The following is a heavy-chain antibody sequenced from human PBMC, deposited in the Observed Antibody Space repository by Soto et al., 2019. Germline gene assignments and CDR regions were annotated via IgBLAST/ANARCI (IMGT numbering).Heavy chain of an antibody. J-gene: IGHJ3*02. D-gene: IGHD3-10*01. Sequence: QVHLQESGPGLVKPSGTLSLTCTVSNASISSRKWWTWVRQTPGKGLEWIGEIYHSGSINHNPSLKRRVTMSVDKSKNQFSLKMTSVTAAATAVYYCASKFGELLADAFDIWGQGTVVTVSS. CDR1: NASISSRKW. CDR2: IYHSGSI. V-gene: IGHV4-4*02. CDR3: ASKFGELLADAFDI.